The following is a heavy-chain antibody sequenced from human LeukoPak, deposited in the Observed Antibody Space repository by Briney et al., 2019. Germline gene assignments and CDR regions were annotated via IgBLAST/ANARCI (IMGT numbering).Heavy chain of an antibody. CDR3: ARERLGMDV. CDR1: GLTVRTNY. Sequence: GGSLRLSCAASGLTVRTNYMHWVRQAPGKGLEWVSVTSTGGKTYYADSVKARFIVSRDNSNNTLSLQMNSLRVEDTAVYYCARERLGMDVWGQGTTVTVSS. V-gene: IGHV3-66*01. J-gene: IGHJ6*02. D-gene: IGHD6-19*01. CDR2: TSTGGKT.